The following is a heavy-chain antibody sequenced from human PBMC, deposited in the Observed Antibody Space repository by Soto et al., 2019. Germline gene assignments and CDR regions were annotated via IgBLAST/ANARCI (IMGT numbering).Heavy chain of an antibody. CDR2: IIPIFGTA. D-gene: IGHD3-9*01. Sequence: GASVKVSCKASGGTFSSYAISWVRQAPGQGLEWMGGIIPIFGTANYAQKFQGRVTITADESTSTAYMELSSLRSEDTAVYYCARGRDYDILTGYRTKYYYYGTDVWGQGTTVTVSS. J-gene: IGHJ6*02. CDR1: GGTFSSYA. V-gene: IGHV1-69*13. CDR3: ARGRDYDILTGYRTKYYYYGTDV.